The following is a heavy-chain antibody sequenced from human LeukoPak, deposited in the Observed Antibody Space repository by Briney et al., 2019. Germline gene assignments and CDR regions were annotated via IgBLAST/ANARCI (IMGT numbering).Heavy chain of an antibody. J-gene: IGHJ4*02. V-gene: IGHV4-59*12. D-gene: IGHD4-17*01. CDR2: IYYSGST. CDR3: ARGGRYGVLDY. Sequence: SETLSLTCTVSGGSISSYYWSWIRQPPGKGLEWIGYIYYSGSTNYNPSLKSRVTISVDTSKNQFSLKLSSVTAADTAVYYCARGGRYGVLDYWGQGTLVTVSS. CDR1: GGSISSYY.